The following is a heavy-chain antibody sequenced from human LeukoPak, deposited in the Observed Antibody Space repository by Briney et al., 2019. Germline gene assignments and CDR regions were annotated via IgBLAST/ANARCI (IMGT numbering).Heavy chain of an antibody. CDR2: IVVGSGAT. D-gene: IGHD6-13*01. Sequence: ASVKVSCKSSGFTFTTCAMQWVRQARGQRLEWMGRIVVGSGATNSAQKFQDRVTFTRDMSTGTAYMELSSLKSEDTAVYYCAAIWGSSWSSFDYWGQGTLVTVSS. V-gene: IGHV1-58*02. CDR3: AAIWGSSWSSFDY. CDR1: GFTFTTCA. J-gene: IGHJ4*02.